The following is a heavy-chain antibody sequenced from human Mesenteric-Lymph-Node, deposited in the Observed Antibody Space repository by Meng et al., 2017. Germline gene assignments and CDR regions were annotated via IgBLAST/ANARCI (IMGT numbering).Heavy chain of an antibody. V-gene: IGHV3-30*04. CDR1: GFTFSSYA. CDR3: ARENQANGYYGFDY. J-gene: IGHJ4*02. CDR2: ISYDGSNK. D-gene: IGHD4-17*01. Sequence: GESLKISCAASGFTFSSYAMHWVRQAPGKGLEWVAVISYDGSNKYYADSVKGRFTISRDNSKNTLYLQMNSLRAEDTAVYYCARENQANGYYGFDYWGQGTLVTVSS.